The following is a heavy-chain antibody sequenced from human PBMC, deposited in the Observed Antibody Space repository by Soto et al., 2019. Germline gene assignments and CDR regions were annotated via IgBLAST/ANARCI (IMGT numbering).Heavy chain of an antibody. D-gene: IGHD3-10*01. CDR3: ARGAFGNYYVDY. CDR2: IKYDGSST. Sequence: EVQLVESGGGLVQPGGSLRLSCAASGFTFSRDWMHWVRQAPGKGLVWVSRIKYDGSSTNYADSVKGRFTISRDNAKNTVYLQMNSLRDEDTAVYYCARGAFGNYYVDYWGQGALVTGAS. CDR1: GFTFSRDW. J-gene: IGHJ4*02. V-gene: IGHV3-74*01.